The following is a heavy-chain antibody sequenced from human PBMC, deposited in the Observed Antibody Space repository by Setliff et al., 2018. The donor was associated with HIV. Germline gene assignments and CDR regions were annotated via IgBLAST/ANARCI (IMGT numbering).Heavy chain of an antibody. D-gene: IGHD3-16*01. CDR3: ARGRYYREISDSLFDL. J-gene: IGHJ4*02. Sequence: SETLSLTCSVSGGSIRSGGYYWNWIRQHPEKGLEWIGYIYNNGSTYYNPSLESRLMMSIDPSKNQFSLNLRSVTVADTAVYYCARGRYYREISDSLFDLWGQGTLVTVSS. V-gene: IGHV4-31*03. CDR2: IYNNGST. CDR1: GGSIRSGGYY.